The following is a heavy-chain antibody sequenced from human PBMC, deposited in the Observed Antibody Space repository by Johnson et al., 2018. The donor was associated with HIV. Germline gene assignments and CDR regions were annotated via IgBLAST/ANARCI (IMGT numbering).Heavy chain of an antibody. CDR3: ARRAFEGELPGGAFDI. CDR1: GFTFDDYG. V-gene: IGHV3-20*04. Sequence: VQLVESGGGVVRPGGSLRLSCAASGFTFDDYGMSWVRQAPGKGLEWVACISWNGGSTGYADSVKGRFTISRDNAKNSLYLQMNSLRAEDTAVYYCARRAFEGELPGGAFDIWGQGTMVTVSS. D-gene: IGHD3-16*01. CDR2: ISWNGGST. J-gene: IGHJ3*02.